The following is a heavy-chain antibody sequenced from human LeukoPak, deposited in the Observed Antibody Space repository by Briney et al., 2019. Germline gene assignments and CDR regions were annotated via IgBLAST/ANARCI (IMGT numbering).Heavy chain of an antibody. CDR3: ARALRVGEFDF. J-gene: IGHJ4*02. CDR2: INPNSSGT. D-gene: IGHD3-10*01. V-gene: IGHV1-2*02. CDR1: GYTFTAYY. Sequence: ASVKVSCEAAGYTFTAYYMHWVRQAPGQGLEWMGWINPNSSGTNYAQKFQGRVTMTRDTSISTAYMELSRLSSDDTAVYYCARALRVGEFDFWGQGTLVTVSS.